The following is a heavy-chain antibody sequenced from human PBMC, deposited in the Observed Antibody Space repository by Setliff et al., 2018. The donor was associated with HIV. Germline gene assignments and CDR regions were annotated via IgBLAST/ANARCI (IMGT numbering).Heavy chain of an antibody. CDR2: INPSGGST. Sequence: ASVKVSCKASGYTFSGYYMHWVRQAPGQGPEWMGIINPSGGSTNYAQKFQGRVTMTRDTSTSTVYMELSSLTSEDTAVYYCAKGKGVGGVIITGGLDVWGQGTTVTVSS. CDR3: AKGKGVGGVIITGGLDV. V-gene: IGHV1-46*01. CDR1: GYTFSGYY. J-gene: IGHJ6*02. D-gene: IGHD3-10*01.